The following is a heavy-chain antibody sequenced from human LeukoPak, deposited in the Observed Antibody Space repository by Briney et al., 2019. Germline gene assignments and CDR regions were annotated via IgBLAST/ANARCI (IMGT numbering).Heavy chain of an antibody. J-gene: IGHJ3*02. CDR1: GYTFTGYY. D-gene: IGHD1-26*01. Sequence: ASVKVSCKASGYTFTGYYMHWVRQAPGQGLEWMGRINPNSGGTNYAQKFQGRVTMTRDTSISTAYMELSRLRSDDTAVYYCARGRRVGATGRGDFDIWGQGTMVTVS. CDR2: INPNSGGT. CDR3: ARGRRVGATGRGDFDI. V-gene: IGHV1-2*06.